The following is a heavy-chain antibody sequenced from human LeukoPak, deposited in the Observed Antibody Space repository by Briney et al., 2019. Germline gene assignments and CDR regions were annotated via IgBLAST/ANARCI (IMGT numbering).Heavy chain of an antibody. V-gene: IGHV4-31*03. Sequence: SETLSLTCTVSGGSISCSSYYWSWIRQHPGKGLEWIGYIYYSGSTYYNPSLKSRVIISVDTSKNQFSLKLSSVTAADTAVYYCARTGEPWLRGNWFDPWGQGTLVTVSS. CDR1: GGSISCSSYY. J-gene: IGHJ5*02. D-gene: IGHD5-18*01. CDR2: IYYSGST. CDR3: ARTGEPWLRGNWFDP.